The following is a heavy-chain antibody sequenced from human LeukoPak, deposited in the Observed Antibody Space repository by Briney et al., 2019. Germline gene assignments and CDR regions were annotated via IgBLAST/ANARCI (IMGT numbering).Heavy chain of an antibody. CDR1: GFTFSSFS. J-gene: IGHJ3*02. Sequence: GGSLRLSCAVSGFTFSSFSMNWLRQPPGKRLECVSYISSSSGNIDYVDSVKGRFTISRDHAKNSLYLQMNSLRAEDTAVYYCARDDGGALDVFDIWGQGTLVTVSS. CDR3: ARDDGGALDVFDI. CDR2: ISSSSGNI. V-gene: IGHV3-21*01. D-gene: IGHD4-23*01.